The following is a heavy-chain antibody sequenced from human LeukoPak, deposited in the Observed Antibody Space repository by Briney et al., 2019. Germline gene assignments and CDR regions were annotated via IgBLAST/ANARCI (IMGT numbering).Heavy chain of an antibody. Sequence: GGSLRLSCAGSGFSIRPYGMNWVRQAPGKGLEWVCFISNGGGGTTQYAGSVRGRFTISRDGARNSLFLQINSLRAEDTAVYYCARGIWPPPGRHFDLWGRGTLVTVSS. CDR3: ARGIWPPPGRHFDL. CDR2: ISNGGGGTT. V-gene: IGHV3-48*03. D-gene: IGHD3-10*01. J-gene: IGHJ2*01. CDR1: GFSIRPYG.